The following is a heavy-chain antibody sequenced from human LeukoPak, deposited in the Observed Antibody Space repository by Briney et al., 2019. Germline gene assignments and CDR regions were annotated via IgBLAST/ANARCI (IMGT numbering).Heavy chain of an antibody. D-gene: IGHD1-26*01. J-gene: IGHJ3*02. Sequence: GGSLRLSCAASGFTFSSYAMHWVRQAPGKGLEYVSAISSNGGSTYHANSVKGRFTISRDNSKNTLYLQMGSLRAEDMAVYYCARGGAQKRAFDIWGQGTMVTVSS. CDR2: ISSNGGST. CDR3: ARGGAQKRAFDI. V-gene: IGHV3-64*01. CDR1: GFTFSSYA.